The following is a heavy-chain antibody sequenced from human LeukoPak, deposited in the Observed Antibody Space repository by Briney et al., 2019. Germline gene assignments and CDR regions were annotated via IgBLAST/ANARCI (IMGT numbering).Heavy chain of an antibody. D-gene: IGHD3-3*01. V-gene: IGHV3-30*04. Sequence: PGGSLRLSCAASGFTFSSYAMHWVRQAPGKGLEGVALISYDESNTFYADSVKGRFTIARDNAKNSVYLEMNSLRADDTAVYYCARSARLMKGVVEVTALDDWGQGTLVTVSS. CDR1: GFTFSSYA. CDR2: ISYDESNT. CDR3: ARSARLMKGVVEVTALDD. J-gene: IGHJ4*02.